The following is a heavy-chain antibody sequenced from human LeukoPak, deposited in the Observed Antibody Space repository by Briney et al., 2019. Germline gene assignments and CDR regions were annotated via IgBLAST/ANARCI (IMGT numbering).Heavy chain of an antibody. CDR1: GYMFTGHY. V-gene: IGHV1-2*02. Sequence: GASVKVSCKASGYMFTGHYMHWVRQAPGQGLEWMGWINPNSGGTNYAQKFQGRVTMTRDTSISTAYMELSSLRSDDTAVYYCARVTEHTAMVHWYFDLWGRGTLVT. CDR3: ARVTEHTAMVHWYFDL. D-gene: IGHD5-18*01. CDR2: INPNSGGT. J-gene: IGHJ2*01.